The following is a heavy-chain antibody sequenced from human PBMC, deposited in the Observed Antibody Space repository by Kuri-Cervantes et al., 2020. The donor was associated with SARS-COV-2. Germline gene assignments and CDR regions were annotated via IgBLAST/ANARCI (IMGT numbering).Heavy chain of an antibody. Sequence: GSLRLSCADYGGSFSGYYWSWIRQPPGKGLEWIGEINHSGSTNYNPSLKSRVTISVDTSKNQFSLKLSSVTAADTAVYYCARRAYCSSTSCSYNWFDPWGQGTLVTVSS. CDR2: INHSGST. J-gene: IGHJ5*02. D-gene: IGHD2-2*01. CDR3: ARRAYCSSTSCSYNWFDP. CDR1: GGSFSGYY. V-gene: IGHV4-34*01.